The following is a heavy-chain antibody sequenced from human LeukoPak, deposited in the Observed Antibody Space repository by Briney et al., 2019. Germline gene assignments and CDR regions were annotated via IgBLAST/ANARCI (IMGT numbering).Heavy chain of an antibody. D-gene: IGHD2-2*02. CDR2: ISYDGSNK. V-gene: IGHV3-30-3*01. CDR3: ARVSYCSSTTCYKEFDH. J-gene: IGHJ4*02. CDR1: GFPFSSYA. Sequence: GGSLRLSCAASGFPFSSYAMHWVRQAPGKGLEWVAVISYDGSNKYYADSVKGRFTISRDNSKNTLYLQMNSLRAEDTAVYYCARVSYCSSTTCYKEFDHWGQGTLVTVSS.